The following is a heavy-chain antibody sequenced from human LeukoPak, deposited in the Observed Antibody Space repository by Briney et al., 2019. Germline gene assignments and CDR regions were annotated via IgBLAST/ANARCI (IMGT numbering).Heavy chain of an antibody. J-gene: IGHJ4*02. V-gene: IGHV3-7*03. Sequence: GGSLRLSCGASGFTFSNYWMSWVRQAPGEGLEWVINISQDGSGKNYADSVEGRFTISRDNAKNSLYLQMNSLRAEDTAVYYCAKEGFDSWGQGTLVTVSS. CDR3: AKEGFDS. CDR1: GFTFSNYW. CDR2: ISQDGSGK.